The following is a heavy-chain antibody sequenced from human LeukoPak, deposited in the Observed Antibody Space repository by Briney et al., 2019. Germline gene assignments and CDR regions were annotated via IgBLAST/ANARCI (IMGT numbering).Heavy chain of an antibody. CDR2: ISYSGST. D-gene: IGHD6-13*01. Sequence: SETLSLTCTVSGGSISSYYWNWIRQPPGKGLEWIGYISYSGSTNYNPSLKSRVTISVDTSKNNFSLKLNSVTAADTAVYYCAREYRPRSWYELGGGFDYWGQGTLVTVSS. CDR3: AREYRPRSWYELGGGFDY. J-gene: IGHJ4*02. CDR1: GGSISSYY. V-gene: IGHV4-59*01.